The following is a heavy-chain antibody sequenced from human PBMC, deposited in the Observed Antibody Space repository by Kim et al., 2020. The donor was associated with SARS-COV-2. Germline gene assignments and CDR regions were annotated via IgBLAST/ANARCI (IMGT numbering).Heavy chain of an antibody. Sequence: GGSLRLSCATSGFTFSPYAMHWVRQAPGKGLEWVALISSDGSKENYADSVKGRFTISRDNSRNTLYLQVNSLRADDTAIYFCARGRGGYYFDYWGQGTLVTVSS. CDR1: GFTFSPYA. D-gene: IGHD5-12*01. CDR2: ISSDGSKE. CDR3: ARGRGGYYFDY. J-gene: IGHJ4*02. V-gene: IGHV3-33*01.